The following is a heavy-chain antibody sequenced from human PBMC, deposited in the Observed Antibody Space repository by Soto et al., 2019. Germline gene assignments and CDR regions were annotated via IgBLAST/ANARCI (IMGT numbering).Heavy chain of an antibody. J-gene: IGHJ6*03. CDR2: IWYDGSNK. Sequence: GGSLRLSCAASGFTFSSYGMHWVRQAPGKGLEWVAVIWYDGSNKYYADSVKGRFTISRDKSKNTLYLQMNSLRAEDTAVYYCARDQEGSYYYGSGSYHPYYYYYMDVWGKGTTVTVSS. V-gene: IGHV3-33*01. CDR1: GFTFSSYG. CDR3: ARDQEGSYYYGSGSYHPYYYYYMDV. D-gene: IGHD3-10*01.